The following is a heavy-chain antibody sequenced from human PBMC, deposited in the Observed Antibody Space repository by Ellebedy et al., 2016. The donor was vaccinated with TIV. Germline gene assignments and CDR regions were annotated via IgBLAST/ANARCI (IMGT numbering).Heavy chain of an antibody. CDR3: ATRPITMVVLAEYYFYY. CDR2: ISGSAGST. J-gene: IGHJ4*02. CDR1: GFTFSSYA. Sequence: GESLKISCAASGFTFSSYAMSWVRQAPGKGLEWVSTISGSAGSTYYTDSVKCRFTISRDNSKNTLYMQMNSLRAEDTAVYYCATRPITMVVLAEYYFYYWGQGTLVTVSA. V-gene: IGHV3-23*01. D-gene: IGHD3-22*01.